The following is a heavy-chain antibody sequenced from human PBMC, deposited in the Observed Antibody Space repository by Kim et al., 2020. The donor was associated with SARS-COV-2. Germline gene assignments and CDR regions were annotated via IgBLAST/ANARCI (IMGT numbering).Heavy chain of an antibody. CDR1: GFTFSSYA. V-gene: IGHV3-30-3*01. CDR3: ARDLLPSGVVVADHYYYYGMDV. D-gene: IGHD2-15*01. Sequence: GGSLRLSCAASGFTFSSYAMHWVRQAPGKWLEWVAVISYDGSNKYYADSVKGRFTISRDNSKNTLYLQMNSLRAEDTAVYYCARDLLPSGVVVADHYYYYGMDVWGQGTTVTVSS. J-gene: IGHJ6*02. CDR2: ISYDGSNK.